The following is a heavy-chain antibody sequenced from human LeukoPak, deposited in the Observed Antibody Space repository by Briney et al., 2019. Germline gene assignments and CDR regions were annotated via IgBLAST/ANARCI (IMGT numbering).Heavy chain of an antibody. CDR1: GGSISSFY. Sequence: KPSETLSLTCTVSGGSISSFYWSWIRQPAGKGLEWIGRIYTSGSTNCNPSLKSRVTMSVDTSKNQFSLKLSSVTAADTAVYYCARQEDYCSSTSCYADNWFDPWGQGTLVTVSS. CDR2: IYTSGST. D-gene: IGHD2-2*01. J-gene: IGHJ5*02. V-gene: IGHV4-4*07. CDR3: ARQEDYCSSTSCYADNWFDP.